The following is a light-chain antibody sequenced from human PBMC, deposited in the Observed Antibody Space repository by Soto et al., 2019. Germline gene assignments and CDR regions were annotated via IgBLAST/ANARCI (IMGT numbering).Light chain of an antibody. Sequence: HSVLTQPPPVSAAPGQKVTISCSGSSSNIGNNYVSWYQQLPGTAPKLLIYENNKRPSGIPDRFSGSKSGTSATLGITGLQTGDEAGYYCGTWDSSLSAFVFGTGTKVTVL. CDR2: ENN. J-gene: IGLJ1*01. CDR3: GTWDSSLSAFV. CDR1: SSNIGNNY. V-gene: IGLV1-51*02.